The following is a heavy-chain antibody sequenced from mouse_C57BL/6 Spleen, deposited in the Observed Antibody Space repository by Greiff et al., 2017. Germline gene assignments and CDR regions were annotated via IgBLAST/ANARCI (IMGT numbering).Heavy chain of an antibody. CDR1: GYTFTSYW. J-gene: IGHJ3*01. CDR3: ARSAIYYDYDGPWFAY. Sequence: QVQLQQPGAELVKPGASVKLSCKASGYTFTSYWMHWVKQRPGRGLEWIGRIDPNSGGTKYNEKFKSKATLTVDKPSSTAYLQLSSLTSEDSAVYYCARSAIYYDYDGPWFAYWGQGTLVTVSA. CDR2: IDPNSGGT. V-gene: IGHV1-72*01. D-gene: IGHD2-4*01.